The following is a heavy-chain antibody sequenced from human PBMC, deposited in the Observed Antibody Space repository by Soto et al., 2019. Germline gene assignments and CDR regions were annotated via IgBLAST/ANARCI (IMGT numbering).Heavy chain of an antibody. V-gene: IGHV3-21*01. CDR2: ISSSSSYI. D-gene: IGHD2-21*02. Sequence: EVQLVESGGGLVKPGGSLRLSCAASGFTFSSYSMNWVRQAPGKGLEWVSSISSSSSYIYYADSVKGRFTISRDNAKNSLYLQMNSLRAEDTAVYYWARDRTATTYYYGMDVWGQGTTVTVSS. J-gene: IGHJ6*02. CDR1: GFTFSSYS. CDR3: ARDRTATTYYYGMDV.